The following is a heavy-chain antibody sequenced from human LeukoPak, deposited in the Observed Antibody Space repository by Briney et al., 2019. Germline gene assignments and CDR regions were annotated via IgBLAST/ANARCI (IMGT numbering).Heavy chain of an antibody. CDR1: GFTFSSYA. Sequence: PGGSLRLSRAASGFTFSSYAMNWVRQAPGKGLEWVSAITGSGGRTYYADSVKGRFTISRDNSKNTLYLQMNSLRAEDTAIYYCAKEYTGTFSPFPSYFDNWGQGTLVTVSS. V-gene: IGHV3-23*01. CDR2: ITGSGGRT. CDR3: AKEYTGTFSPFPSYFDN. J-gene: IGHJ4*02. D-gene: IGHD1-26*01.